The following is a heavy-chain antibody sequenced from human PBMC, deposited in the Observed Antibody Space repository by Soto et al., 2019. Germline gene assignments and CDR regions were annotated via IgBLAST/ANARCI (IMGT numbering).Heavy chain of an antibody. CDR2: INHSGST. D-gene: IGHD6-19*01. CDR3: ARVFGESGYSSGWWIDY. V-gene: IGHV4-34*09. CDR1: GGSFSGYY. Sequence: PSETLPLTCAVYGGSFSGYYWSWIRQPSGKGMEWIGEINHSGSTNYNPSLKSRVTISVDTSKNQFSLKLSSVTAADTAVYYCARVFGESGYSSGWWIDYWGQGTQVTVSS. J-gene: IGHJ4*02.